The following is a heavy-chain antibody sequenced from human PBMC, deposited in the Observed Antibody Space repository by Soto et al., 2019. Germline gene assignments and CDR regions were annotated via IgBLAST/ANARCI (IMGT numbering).Heavy chain of an antibody. Sequence: ASVEVSCKASCSTFTRSGISWVREAPGQGLAWMGCISAYTGDTDYAQKLQGRVTMTPDTSTSTAYMELGRLRSDDTAVYYCAREGVMSGYSYGFPYYCFGMDDWGQGTTVTVS. CDR2: ISAYTGDT. CDR3: AREGVMSGYSYGFPYYCFGMDD. CDR1: CSTFTRSG. V-gene: IGHV1-18*04. J-gene: IGHJ6*02. D-gene: IGHD5-18*01.